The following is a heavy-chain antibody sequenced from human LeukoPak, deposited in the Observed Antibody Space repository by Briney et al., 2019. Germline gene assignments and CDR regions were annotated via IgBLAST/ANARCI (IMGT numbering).Heavy chain of an antibody. CDR3: AKDLFSGSGRAGNMDV. CDR2: ISASFALT. J-gene: IGHJ6*03. D-gene: IGHD3-10*01. Sequence: GGSLRLSCVASGFTFDNYVMAWIRPAPGRGLEWVSTISASFALTYSADSVKGRFTISRDNSKSTLYLQMNSMRAEDTAVYYCAKDLFSGSGRAGNMDVWGKGTTVTVSS. CDR1: GFTFDNYV. V-gene: IGHV3-23*01.